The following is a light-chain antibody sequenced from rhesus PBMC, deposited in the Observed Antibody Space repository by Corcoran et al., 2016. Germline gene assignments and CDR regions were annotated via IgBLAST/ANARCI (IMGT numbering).Light chain of an antibody. V-gene: IGKV3-24*01. CDR2: GAS. CDR1: QSVSSS. Sequence: EIVMTQSPATLSLSPGERATLSCRARQSVSSSFAWYQQQPGQAPRLLIFGASPRATGIPDRFSGSGSGMVFKLTISSREPEDVAIYYWLQHSDWPWTFGQGTKVEIK. CDR3: LQHSDWPWT. J-gene: IGKJ1*01.